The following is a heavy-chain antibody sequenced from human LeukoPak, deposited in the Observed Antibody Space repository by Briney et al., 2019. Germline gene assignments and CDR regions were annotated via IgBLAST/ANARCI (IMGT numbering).Heavy chain of an antibody. Sequence: GASVKVSCKASGYTFTSYAMHWVRQAPGQRLEWMGWTNAGNGNTKYSQKFQGRVTITRDTSASTAYMELSSLRSEDTAVYYCARSFDCSSTSCYPFDPWGQGTLVTVSS. CDR1: GYTFTSYA. J-gene: IGHJ5*02. CDR2: TNAGNGNT. CDR3: ARSFDCSSTSCYPFDP. D-gene: IGHD2-2*01. V-gene: IGHV1-3*01.